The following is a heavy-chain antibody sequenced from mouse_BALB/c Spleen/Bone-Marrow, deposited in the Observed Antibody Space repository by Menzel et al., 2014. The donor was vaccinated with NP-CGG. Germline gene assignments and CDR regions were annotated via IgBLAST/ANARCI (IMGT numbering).Heavy chain of an antibody. CDR3: ARDGDYRYAWFSY. Sequence: EVKLMESGGRLVKPGGPLKLSCAASGFSFSDHYMYWVRQTPEKRLEWVATISDGGGHTYYSDSVKGRFTISRDNAKNNLYLQMSSLKSEDTAMYHCARDGDYRYAWFSYWGQGTPVTVSA. D-gene: IGHD2-14*01. V-gene: IGHV5-4*02. CDR1: GFSFSDHY. J-gene: IGHJ3*01. CDR2: ISDGGGHT.